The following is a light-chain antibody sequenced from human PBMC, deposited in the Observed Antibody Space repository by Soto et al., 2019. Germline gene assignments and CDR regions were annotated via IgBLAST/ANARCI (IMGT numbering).Light chain of an antibody. CDR3: QQANSFPFT. Sequence: DIQMTQSPSSVSASVGDRVTITCRASQAISRSLAWYQQKPGEAPKLLIYAASILQSGVPSRFSGSGYGTDFTLTITRLQPEDFASYYCQQANSFPFTFGPGTKV. CDR1: QAISRS. J-gene: IGKJ3*01. V-gene: IGKV1-12*01. CDR2: AAS.